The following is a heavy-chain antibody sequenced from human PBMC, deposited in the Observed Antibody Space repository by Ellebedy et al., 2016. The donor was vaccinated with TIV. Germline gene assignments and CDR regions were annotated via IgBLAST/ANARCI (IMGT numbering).Heavy chain of an antibody. V-gene: IGHV3-49*04. CDR3: TRDLTTLAAAGTGIYYYTMDV. CDR1: GFTFGDYA. CDR2: IRSKAYGGTT. J-gene: IGHJ6*02. Sequence: GESLKISXTASGFTFGDYAMSWVRQAPGKGLEWVSFIRSKAYGGTTEYAASVKGRFTISRDDSKSIAYLQMNSLKAEDTAVYYCTRDLTTLAAAGTGIYYYTMDVWGQGTTVTVPS. D-gene: IGHD6-13*01.